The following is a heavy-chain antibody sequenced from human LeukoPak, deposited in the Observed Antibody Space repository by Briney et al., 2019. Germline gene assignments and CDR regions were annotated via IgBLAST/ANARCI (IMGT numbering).Heavy chain of an antibody. V-gene: IGHV1-8*01. Sequence: ASVKVSCKASGYTFTSYDINWVRQATGRGLEWMGWMNPNSGNTGYAQKFQGRVTMTRNTSISTAYMELSSLRSEDTAVYYCASGGRRDGYNFDYWGQGTLVTVSS. J-gene: IGHJ4*02. CDR1: GYTFTSYD. CDR3: ASGGRRDGYNFDY. D-gene: IGHD5-24*01. CDR2: MNPNSGNT.